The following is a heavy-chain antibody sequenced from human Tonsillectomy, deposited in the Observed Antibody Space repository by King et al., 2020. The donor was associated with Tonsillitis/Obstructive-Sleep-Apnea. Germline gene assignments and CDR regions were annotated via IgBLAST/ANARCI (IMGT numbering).Heavy chain of an antibody. D-gene: IGHD2-2*02. CDR2: IYSGGGT. J-gene: IGHJ6*02. Sequence: QLVESGGGLIQPGGSVRLSCAASGFTVSSNYMSWVRQAPGKGLEWVSIIYSGGGTYYADSVKGRFTISRYNSKNTLYLHMNSMRAEDPAVYYCARDRVVVVPAAIPVYYYYGMDVWGQGTTVTVSS. CDR3: ARDRVVVVPAAIPVYYYYGMDV. V-gene: IGHV3-53*01. CDR1: GFTVSSNY.